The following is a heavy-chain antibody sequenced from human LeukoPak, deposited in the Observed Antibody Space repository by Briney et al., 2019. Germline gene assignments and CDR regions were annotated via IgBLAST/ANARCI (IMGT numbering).Heavy chain of an antibody. V-gene: IGHV1-69*05. Sequence: SVKVSCKASGGTFSSYAISWVRQAPGQGLEWMGGIIPIFGTANYAQKFQGRVTITTDESTSTAYMELSSLRSEDTAVYYCARPNYYDSSGEFDYWGQRTLVTVSS. D-gene: IGHD3-22*01. CDR3: ARPNYYDSSGEFDY. CDR2: IIPIFGTA. J-gene: IGHJ4*02. CDR1: GGTFSSYA.